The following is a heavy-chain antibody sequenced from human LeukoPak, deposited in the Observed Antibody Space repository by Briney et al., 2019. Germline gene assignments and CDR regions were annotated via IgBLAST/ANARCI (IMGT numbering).Heavy chain of an antibody. CDR1: GFTFSSYG. Sequence: GGSLRLSCAASGFTFSSYGMHWVRQAPGKVLEWVSSISSISSSYIYYADSVKGRFTISRDNARNSLYLQMNSLRAEDTAVYYCAREHSGYDFPGRDYYYMDVWGKGTTVTVSS. CDR3: AREHSGYDFPGRDYYYMDV. CDR2: ISSISSSYI. D-gene: IGHD5-12*01. V-gene: IGHV3-21*01. J-gene: IGHJ6*03.